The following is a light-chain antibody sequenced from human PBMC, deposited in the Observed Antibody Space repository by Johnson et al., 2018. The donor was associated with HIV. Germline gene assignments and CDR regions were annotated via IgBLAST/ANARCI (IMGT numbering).Light chain of an antibody. Sequence: QSALTKPPSVSAAPGQKVTISCSGSSSNIGNNYVSWYQQLPGTAPKLLIYDNNKRPSGIPDRFSGSKSGTSATLGITGIQTGDEADYYCGTLDILLSANVFGTGTKVTVL. CDR1: SSNIGNNY. J-gene: IGLJ1*01. CDR2: DNN. V-gene: IGLV1-51*01. CDR3: GTLDILLSANV.